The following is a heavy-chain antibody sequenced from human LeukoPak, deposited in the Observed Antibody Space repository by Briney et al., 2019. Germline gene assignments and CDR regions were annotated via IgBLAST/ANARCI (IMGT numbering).Heavy chain of an antibody. J-gene: IGHJ4*01. V-gene: IGHV3-74*01. D-gene: IGHD3-3*01. Sequence: GGSLRLSCVESRFTFSNFWMHWVRQAPGKGLVWVSRIRSDGSTTDYADSVKCRFTISRDNAKNTLYLQMNSLRAEDTAVYYCIRDWRNLAFDHWGHGTLVTVSS. CDR2: IRSDGSTT. CDR1: RFTFSNFW. CDR3: IRDWRNLAFDH.